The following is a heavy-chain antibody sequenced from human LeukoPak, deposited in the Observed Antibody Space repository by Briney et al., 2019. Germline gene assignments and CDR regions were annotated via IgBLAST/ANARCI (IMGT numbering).Heavy chain of an antibody. CDR3: ARDYYDSSGYYGAFDI. Sequence: GGSLRLSCAASGITVSTNYMSWGRQAPGEGLEWVSVIYSGGSTYYADSVKGRFTISRDNSKNTLYLQMNSLRAEDTAVYYCARDYYDSSGYYGAFDIWGQGTMVTVSS. D-gene: IGHD3-22*01. V-gene: IGHV3-53*01. CDR2: IYSGGST. J-gene: IGHJ3*02. CDR1: GITVSTNY.